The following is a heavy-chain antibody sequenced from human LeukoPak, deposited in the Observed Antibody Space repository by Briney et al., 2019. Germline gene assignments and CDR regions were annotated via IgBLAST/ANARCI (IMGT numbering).Heavy chain of an antibody. Sequence: GGSLRLSCAASGFTFSSYGMHWVRQAPGKGLEWVAFIRYDGSNKYYADSVKGRFTISRDNSKNTLYLQMNSLRAEDTAVYYCAKFEYYDILTGYYPPQIDYWGQGTLVTVSS. D-gene: IGHD3-9*01. CDR3: AKFEYYDILTGYYPPQIDY. CDR1: GFTFSSYG. V-gene: IGHV3-30*02. J-gene: IGHJ4*02. CDR2: IRYDGSNK.